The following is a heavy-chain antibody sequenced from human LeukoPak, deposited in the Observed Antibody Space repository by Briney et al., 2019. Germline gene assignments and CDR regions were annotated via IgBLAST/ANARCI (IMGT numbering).Heavy chain of an antibody. CDR2: IIPILGIA. CDR3: ARGSSSSLASVYFDY. D-gene: IGHD6-6*01. V-gene: IGHV1-69*04. Sequence: SVKVSCKASGGTFSSYAISWVRQAPGQGLEWMGRIIPILGIANYAQKFQGRVTITADKSTSTAYMELSSLRSEDTAVYYCARGSSSSLASVYFDYWGQGTLVTVSS. CDR1: GGTFSSYA. J-gene: IGHJ4*02.